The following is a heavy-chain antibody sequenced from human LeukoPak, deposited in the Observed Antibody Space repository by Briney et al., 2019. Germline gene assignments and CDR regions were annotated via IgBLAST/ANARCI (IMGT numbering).Heavy chain of an antibody. V-gene: IGHV4-4*07. Sequence: PSETLSLTCTVSGGSISSYHWSWIRQPAGKGLEWIGRIYTSGSTNYNPSLKSRVTMSVDTSKNQFSLKLSSVTAADTAVYYCARGPMHGPRYYFDYWGQGTLVTVSS. CDR2: IYTSGST. CDR3: ARGPMHGPRYYFDY. J-gene: IGHJ4*02. CDR1: GGSISSYH.